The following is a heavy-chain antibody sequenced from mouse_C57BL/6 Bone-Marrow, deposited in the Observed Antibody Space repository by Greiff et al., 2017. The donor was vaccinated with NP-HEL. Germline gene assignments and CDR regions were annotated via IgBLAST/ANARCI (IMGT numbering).Heavy chain of an antibody. Sequence: VQLQQSGAELVRPGASVKLSCTASGFNIKDDYMHWVKQRPEQGLEWIGWIDPENGDTEYASKFQGKATITADTSSNTAYMQLSSLTSEDTAVYYCTEGYYGKYDFAYWGQGTLVTVSA. V-gene: IGHV14-4*01. D-gene: IGHD2-1*01. CDR1: GFNIKDDY. J-gene: IGHJ3*01. CDR2: IDPENGDT. CDR3: TEGYYGKYDFAY.